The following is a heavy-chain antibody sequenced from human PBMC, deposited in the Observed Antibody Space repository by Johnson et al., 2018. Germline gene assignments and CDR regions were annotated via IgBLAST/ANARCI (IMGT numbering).Heavy chain of an antibody. CDR2: IKQDGSEK. Sequence: EVQLVESGGGLVKPGGSLRLSCAASGFTFSSYSMNWVRQAPGKGLEWVANIKQDGSEKYYVDSVKGRFTISRDNTKNSLYQQMNSLSAEDTAVYYCTRDLTVVNDAFDIWGQGTMVTVSS. D-gene: IGHD4-23*01. CDR3: TRDLTVVNDAFDI. CDR1: GFTFSSYS. V-gene: IGHV3-7*01. J-gene: IGHJ3*02.